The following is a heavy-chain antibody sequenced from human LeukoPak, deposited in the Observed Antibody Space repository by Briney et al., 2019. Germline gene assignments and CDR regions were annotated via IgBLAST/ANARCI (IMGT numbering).Heavy chain of an antibody. V-gene: IGHV4-39*07. Sequence: PSETLSLTCIVSGGFISSSSYYWGWIRQSPGKGLEWIGSIHYSGSTYYNPSLKSRVTISIDTSKNQFSLKLSSVTAADTAVYYCARGRRVVTAMGIIGAFDIWGQGTMVTVSS. J-gene: IGHJ3*02. CDR3: ARGRRVVTAMGIIGAFDI. CDR1: GGFISSSSYY. D-gene: IGHD2-21*02. CDR2: IHYSGST.